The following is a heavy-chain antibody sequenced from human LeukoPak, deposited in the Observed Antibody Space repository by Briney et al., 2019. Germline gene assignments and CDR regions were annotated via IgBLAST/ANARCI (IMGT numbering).Heavy chain of an antibody. J-gene: IGHJ4*02. D-gene: IGHD6-13*01. V-gene: IGHV3-7*03. CDR2: IKQDGSEK. CDR1: GFTFSSYW. Sequence: GGSLRLSCAASGFTFSSYWMSWVRQAPGRGLEWVANIKQDGSEKYYVDSVKGRFTISRDNAKNSLYLQMNSLRAEDTAVYYCARGSSSWQITLRFDYWGQGTLVTVSS. CDR3: ARGSSSWQITLRFDY.